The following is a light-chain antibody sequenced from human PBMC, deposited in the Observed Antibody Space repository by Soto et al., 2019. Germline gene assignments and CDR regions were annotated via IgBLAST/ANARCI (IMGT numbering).Light chain of an antibody. CDR3: QHYDSPPPT. J-gene: IGKJ1*01. CDR2: GAS. V-gene: IGKV3-20*01. CDR1: QSVSNNY. Sequence: EIVLTQSPGTLSLSPGERATLSCRASQSVSNNYLAWYQQKPGQAPRLLIYGASSRATGIPDRFIGSGSGTDFTLTISRLEPEDFAVFFCQHYDSPPPTFGQGTKVEVK.